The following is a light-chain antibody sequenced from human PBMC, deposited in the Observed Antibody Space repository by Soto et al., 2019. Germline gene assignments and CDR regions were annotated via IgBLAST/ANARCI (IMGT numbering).Light chain of an antibody. Sequence: QSALTQPPSVSGSPGQSVTISCTGTRSDFYNYNRVSWYQQPPGKAPKVMIYEVTKRPSGVPDRFSGSKAGNTASLTVFGLQAEDEADYYCSSFAGPVWVFGGGTKLTVL. CDR2: EVT. CDR1: RSDFYNYNR. J-gene: IGLJ3*02. CDR3: SSFAGPVWV. V-gene: IGLV2-8*01.